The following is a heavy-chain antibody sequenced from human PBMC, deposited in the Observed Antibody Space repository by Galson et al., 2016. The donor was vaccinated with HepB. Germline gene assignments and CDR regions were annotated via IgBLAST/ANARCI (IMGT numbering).Heavy chain of an antibody. J-gene: IGHJ5*02. V-gene: IGHV3-30*09. Sequence: SLRLSCAASGFTLNNYALNWVRQAPGKGLEWVALISYDGSNRYYGDPVRGRFAISRDTSKNTVYLQMNSLRPEDTAVYYCARDQGWVGGWFDPWGQGTLVTVSS. CDR3: ARDQGWVGGWFDP. CDR2: ISYDGSNR. D-gene: IGHD2-15*01. CDR1: GFTLNNYA.